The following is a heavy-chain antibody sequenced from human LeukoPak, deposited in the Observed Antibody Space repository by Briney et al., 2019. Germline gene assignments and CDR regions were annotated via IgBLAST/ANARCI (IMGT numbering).Heavy chain of an antibody. CDR2: IKQDESEK. D-gene: IGHD3-16*02. CDR3: ARGCELITFGGAIGKLNWFDS. V-gene: IGHV3-7*05. Sequence: GGSLTLSCAASGCSLSSYWLRWVRQAPRKGLAWVDNIKQDESEKYYVYSVKGRFTIPSDNAKNSLHLQRYSLRAEDTAVYYCARGCELITFGGAIGKLNWFDSWGQGTLVTVSS. J-gene: IGHJ5*01. CDR1: GCSLSSYW.